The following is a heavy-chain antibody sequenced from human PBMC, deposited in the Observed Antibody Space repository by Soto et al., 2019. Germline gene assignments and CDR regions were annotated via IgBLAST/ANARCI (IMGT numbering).Heavy chain of an antibody. CDR3: ARDYYYDSRGFPGAYYYGMAV. Sequence: PSETLSLTCTVSGGSISSYHWSWIRHLPGQGLEWIGHIQYSGSAKYNPSLKSRVTIPVDTSKNQVSLKLTSVTAADTAVYYCARDYYYDSRGFPGAYYYGMAVWGQGPTVTVSS. D-gene: IGHD3-22*01. CDR1: GGSISSYH. CDR2: IQYSGSA. V-gene: IGHV4-59*12. J-gene: IGHJ6*02.